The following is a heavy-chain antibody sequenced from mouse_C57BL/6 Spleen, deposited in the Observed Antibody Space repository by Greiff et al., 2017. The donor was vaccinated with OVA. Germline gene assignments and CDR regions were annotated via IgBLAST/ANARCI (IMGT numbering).Heavy chain of an antibody. J-gene: IGHJ4*01. Sequence: QVQLKQPGAELVRPGTSVKLSCKASGYTFTSYWMHWVKQRPGQGLEWIGVIDPSDSYTNYNQKFKGKVTLTVDTSSSTAYMQLSRLTSEDSAVYYWARRGNPSAMDYWGQGTSVTGSS. CDR3: ARRGNPSAMDY. D-gene: IGHD2-1*01. CDR2: IDPSDSYT. CDR1: GYTFTSYW. V-gene: IGHV1-59*01.